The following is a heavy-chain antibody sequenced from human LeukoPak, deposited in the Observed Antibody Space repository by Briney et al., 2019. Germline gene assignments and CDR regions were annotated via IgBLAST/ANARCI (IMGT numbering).Heavy chain of an antibody. J-gene: IGHJ4*02. D-gene: IGHD3-16*01. CDR2: SRKKVNNYTP. Sequence: GGFLRLSCAASGFTFSSYWMSWVRQAPGKGLEWVGRSRKKVNNYTPEYAASVKGRFTISRDDSKNSLYLQMNSLEIEDTAMYYCASSYVNSYPKDRIFDYWGQGTLVTVSS. V-gene: IGHV3-72*01. CDR1: GFTFSSYW. CDR3: ASSYVNSYPKDRIFDY.